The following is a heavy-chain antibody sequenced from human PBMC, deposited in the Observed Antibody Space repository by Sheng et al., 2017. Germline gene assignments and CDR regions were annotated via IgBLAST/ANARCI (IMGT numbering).Heavy chain of an antibody. V-gene: IGHV4-38-2*01. CDR2: IYHSGST. D-gene: IGHD1-1*01. CDR3: ARVEVGWNDRHDAFDI. Sequence: QVQLQESGPGLVKPSETLSLTCAVSGYSISSGYYWGWIRQPPGKGLEWIGSIYHSGSTYYNPSLKSRVTISVDTSKNQFSLKLSSVTAADTAVYYCARVEVGWNDRHDAFDIWGQGTMVTVSS. CDR1: GYSISSGYY. J-gene: IGHJ3*02.